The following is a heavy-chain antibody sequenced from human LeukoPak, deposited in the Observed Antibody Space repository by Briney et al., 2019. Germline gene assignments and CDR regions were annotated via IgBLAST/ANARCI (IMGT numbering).Heavy chain of an antibody. J-gene: IGHJ4*02. CDR2: ISAYNGNT. CDR3: ARARDGYNFYYFDY. D-gene: IGHD5-24*01. CDR1: GYSFTDYY. Sequence: ASVRVSCKTSGYSFTDYYIHWARQAPGQGLEWMGWISAYNGNTNYAQKLQGRVTMTTDTSTSTAYMELRSLRSDDTAVYYCARARDGYNFYYFDYWGQGTLVTVSS. V-gene: IGHV1-18*01.